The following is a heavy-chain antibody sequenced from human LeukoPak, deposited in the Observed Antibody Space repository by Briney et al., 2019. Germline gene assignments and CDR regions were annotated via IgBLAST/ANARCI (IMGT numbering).Heavy chain of an antibody. CDR3: ASFYSSSSGSWFDP. D-gene: IGHD6-6*01. Sequence: SETLSLTCSVSGGSISSYYWSWVRQPPGEGLEWIGYIYYSGSTNYNPSLKSRVTISVDTSKNQFSLKGSSVTAADTAVYYCASFYSSSSGSWFDPWGQGTLVTVSS. V-gene: IGHV4-59*08. CDR1: GGSISSYY. J-gene: IGHJ5*02. CDR2: IYYSGST.